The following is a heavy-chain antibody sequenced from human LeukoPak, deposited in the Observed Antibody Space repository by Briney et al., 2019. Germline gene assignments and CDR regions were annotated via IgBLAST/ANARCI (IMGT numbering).Heavy chain of an antibody. J-gene: IGHJ3*02. D-gene: IGHD1-26*01. CDR1: GGSISSDY. CDR2: IYTSGST. Sequence: SETLSLTCTVSGGSISSDYWSWIRQPAGKGLEWIGRIYTSGSTNYNPSLKSRVTISVDKSKNQFSLKLSSVTAADTAVYYCARDQVGSYGVAFDIWGQGTMVTDSS. CDR3: ARDQVGSYGVAFDI. V-gene: IGHV4-4*07.